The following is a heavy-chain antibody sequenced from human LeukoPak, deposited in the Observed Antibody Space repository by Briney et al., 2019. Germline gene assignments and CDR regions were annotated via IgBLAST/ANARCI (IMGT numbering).Heavy chain of an antibody. CDR1: GFTFSVYS. CDR2: ISFSVNTK. Sequence: GGSLRLSCAASGFTFSVYSMNWVRQAPGKGLEWVSYISFSVNTKYYADSVKGRFTISRDNAKNSLYLQMDSLRAEDTAVYYCARGAYSSGWAYFDHWGQGTLVTVSS. CDR3: ARGAYSSGWAYFDH. D-gene: IGHD6-19*01. V-gene: IGHV3-48*04. J-gene: IGHJ4*02.